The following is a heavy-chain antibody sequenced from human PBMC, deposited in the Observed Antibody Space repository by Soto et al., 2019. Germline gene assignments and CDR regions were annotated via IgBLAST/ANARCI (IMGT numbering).Heavy chain of an antibody. Sequence: PGESLKSACKGSGYSFTSYWVGGVRQMPGKGLEWMGIIYPGDSDTRYSPSFQGQVTTSADKSISTAYLQWSSLKASDTAMYYCARGGFREDAFDIWGQGTMVTVSS. J-gene: IGHJ3*02. CDR2: IYPGDSDT. D-gene: IGHD3-10*01. V-gene: IGHV5-51*01. CDR1: GYSFTSYW. CDR3: ARGGFREDAFDI.